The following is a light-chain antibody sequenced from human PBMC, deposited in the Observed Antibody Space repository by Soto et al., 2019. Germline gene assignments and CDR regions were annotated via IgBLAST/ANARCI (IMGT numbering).Light chain of an antibody. CDR1: QSVSSTY. Sequence: EIVLTQSPGTLSLSPGERATLSCRASQSVSSTYLIWYQQKPGQAPRLLIYGASSRATGVPDRFSGGGSGTDFTLTIRSLEPEEFAVYYCQHFVNSLTWPFGQGTKVEIK. CDR2: GAS. CDR3: QHFVNSLTWP. J-gene: IGKJ1*01. V-gene: IGKV3-20*01.